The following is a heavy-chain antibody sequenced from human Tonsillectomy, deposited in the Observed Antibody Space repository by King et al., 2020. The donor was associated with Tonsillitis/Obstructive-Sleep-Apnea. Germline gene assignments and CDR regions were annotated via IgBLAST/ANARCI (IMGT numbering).Heavy chain of an antibody. J-gene: IGHJ6*03. CDR3: VRQSAFVSGSPYYYSYYMYV. CDR1: VGSVSSSDYY. D-gene: IGHD3-10*01. CDR2: IFYNGDT. Sequence: LQLQESGPGLVKPSETLSLTCTVSVGSVSSSDYYWGWVRQPPGKGLEWIGSIFYNGDTYYNPSLKSRVAISVDPSKNQFSLKLNSVTAADTAVYYCVRQSAFVSGSPYYYSYYMYVWGKGTTVTVSS. V-gene: IGHV4-39*01.